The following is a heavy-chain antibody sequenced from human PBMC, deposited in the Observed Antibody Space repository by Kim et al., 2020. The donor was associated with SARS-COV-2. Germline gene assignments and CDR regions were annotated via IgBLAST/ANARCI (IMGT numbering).Heavy chain of an antibody. D-gene: IGHD3-22*01. Sequence: GGSLRLSCAASGFIFSNYAMHWVRQAPGKGLEWVAVISYDGSNKYYADSVKGRFTISRDNSKNTLYLQMNSLRAEDAAVYYCARGGLRDSSGYQWGAFDIWGQGTMVTVSS. CDR2: ISYDGSNK. V-gene: IGHV3-30-3*01. J-gene: IGHJ3*02. CDR1: GFIFSNYA. CDR3: ARGGLRDSSGYQWGAFDI.